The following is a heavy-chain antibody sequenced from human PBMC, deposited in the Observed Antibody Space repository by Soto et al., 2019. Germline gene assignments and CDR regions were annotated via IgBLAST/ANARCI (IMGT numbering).Heavy chain of an antibody. V-gene: IGHV1-18*01. D-gene: IGHD4-4*01. J-gene: IGHJ5*02. CDR2: ISAYNGTT. CDR1: GYTFTSYG. Sequence: QVQLLQSGAEVKKPGASVKVSCKASGYTFTSYGISWVRQAPGQGLEWMGWISAYNGTTNYAQKLQGRVTMTTDKTKSTAYKELRSLRTDDTAVYYCARVPDDYRHYLFTWFDPWGQGTLVTVSS. CDR3: ARVPDDYRHYLFTWFDP.